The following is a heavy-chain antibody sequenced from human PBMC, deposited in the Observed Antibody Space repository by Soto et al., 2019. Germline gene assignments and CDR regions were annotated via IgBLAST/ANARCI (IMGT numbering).Heavy chain of an antibody. V-gene: IGHV3-23*01. CDR3: TREASSWGFAFDL. CDR2: IFGSGAPT. D-gene: IGHD3-16*01. CDR1: GFTFSHYA. J-gene: IGHJ3*01. Sequence: EVQLLESGGGLVQPGASLRLSCAASGFTFSHYAMSWVRQAPGKGLQWVSTIFGSGAPTHYADSVKGRFGISRDNSNNMLFLEMNSLKDEDTAVYYCTREASSWGFAFDLWGQGTRVAVSS.